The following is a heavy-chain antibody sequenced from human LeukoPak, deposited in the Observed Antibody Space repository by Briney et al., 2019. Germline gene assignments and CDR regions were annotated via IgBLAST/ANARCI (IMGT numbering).Heavy chain of an antibody. CDR2: ITYDGTDE. CDR3: AKDRHYESNVLGY. V-gene: IGHV3-30*18. D-gene: IGHD3-22*01. J-gene: IGHJ4*02. CDR1: GFTFSSYG. Sequence: GRSLRLSCAASGFTFSSYGMHWVRQAPGKGLEGVAIITYDGTDEYYTDSVKGRFTISRDNSKNTVYLQMNSLRAEDTAVYYCAKDRHYESNVLGYWGQGTLVTVSS.